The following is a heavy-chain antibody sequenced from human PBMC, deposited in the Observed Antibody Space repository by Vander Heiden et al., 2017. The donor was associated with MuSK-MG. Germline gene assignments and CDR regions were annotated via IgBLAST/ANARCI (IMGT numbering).Heavy chain of an antibody. CDR1: GYSISSGYY. D-gene: IGHD3-16*01. CDR3: ARGLWGYHAPGPYYFDY. Sequence: QVQLQESGPGLVKPSETLSLTCTVSGYSISSGYYWGWIRQPPGKGLEWIGSIYHSGSTYYNPSLKSRVTISVDTSKNQFSLKLSSVTAADTAVYYCARGLWGYHAPGPYYFDYWGQGTLVTVSS. V-gene: IGHV4-38-2*02. CDR2: IYHSGST. J-gene: IGHJ4*02.